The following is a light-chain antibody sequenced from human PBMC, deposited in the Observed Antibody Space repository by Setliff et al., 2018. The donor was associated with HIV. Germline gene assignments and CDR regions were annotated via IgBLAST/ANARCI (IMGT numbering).Light chain of an antibody. J-gene: IGLJ1*01. V-gene: IGLV2-8*01. CDR1: SSDVGGYNY. Sequence: QSALTQPPSASGSPGQSVTISCTGTSSDVGGYNYVSWYQQHPGKAPKVMIYEVTKRPSGVPDRFSGSKSGNTASLTISGLQAEDEADYFCSSYTSSSTYVFGAGTKVT. CDR2: EVT. CDR3: SSYTSSSTYV.